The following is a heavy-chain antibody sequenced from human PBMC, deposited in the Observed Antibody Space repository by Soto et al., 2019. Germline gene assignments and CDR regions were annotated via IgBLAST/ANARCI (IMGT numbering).Heavy chain of an antibody. CDR1: GFIFSDYA. CDR3: ARENSRISPRLFQH. Sequence: LRLSCVASGFIFSDYAMHWARQAPGKGLEWVALISPAGTNQYYADSAKGRFTISRDNSKNTLYLQMDSLRPEDTGLYYCARENSRISPRLFQHWGHGTLVTVSS. V-gene: IGHV3-30-3*01. CDR2: ISPAGTNQ. D-gene: IGHD6-6*01. J-gene: IGHJ1*01.